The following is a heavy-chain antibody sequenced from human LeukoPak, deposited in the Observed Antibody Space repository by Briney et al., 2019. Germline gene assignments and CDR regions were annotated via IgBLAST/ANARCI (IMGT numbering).Heavy chain of an antibody. V-gene: IGHV4-38-2*02. D-gene: IGHD3-22*01. J-gene: IGHJ4*02. CDR3: ARVSPYYYDSSGYRPLYYFDY. CDR2: IYYSGST. CDR1: GFSISRGHY. Sequence: SETLSLTCTVSGFSISRGHYWGWIRQPPGKGLEWIGSIYYSGSTYYNPSLKSRVTISVDTSKNQFSLKLSSVTAADTAVYYCARVSPYYYDSSGYRPLYYFDYWGQGTLVTVSS.